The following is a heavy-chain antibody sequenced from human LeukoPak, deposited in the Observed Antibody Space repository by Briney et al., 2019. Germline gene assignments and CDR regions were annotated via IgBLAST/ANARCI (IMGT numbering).Heavy chain of an antibody. D-gene: IGHD3-9*01. CDR2: INHSGST. CDR3: ARGLDYDILTGYYSRGSYFDY. Sequence: GSLRLSCAASGFTFSNYWMSWVRQTPGKGLEWIGEINHSGSTNYNPSPKSRVTISVDTSKNQFSLKLSSVTAADTAVYYCARGLDYDILTGYYSRGSYFDYWGQGTLVTVSS. CDR1: GFTFSNYW. V-gene: IGHV4-34*01. J-gene: IGHJ4*02.